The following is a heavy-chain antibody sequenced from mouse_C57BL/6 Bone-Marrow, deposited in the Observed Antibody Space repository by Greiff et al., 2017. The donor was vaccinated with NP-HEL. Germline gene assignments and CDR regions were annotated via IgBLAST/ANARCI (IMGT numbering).Heavy chain of an antibody. CDR2: IYPGDGDT. D-gene: IGHD2-4*01. J-gene: IGHJ2*01. Sequence: VQLQQSGPELVKPGASVKISCKASGYAFSSSWMNWVKQRPGKGLEWIGRIYPGDGDTNYNGKFKGKATLTADKSASTAYMQLSSLTSEDSAVYFCARSRLPSFDYWGQGTTLTVSS. CDR1: GYAFSSSW. CDR3: ARSRLPSFDY. V-gene: IGHV1-82*01.